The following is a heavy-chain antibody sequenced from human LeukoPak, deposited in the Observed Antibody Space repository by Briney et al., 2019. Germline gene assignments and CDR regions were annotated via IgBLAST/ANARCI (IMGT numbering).Heavy chain of an antibody. J-gene: IGHJ4*02. V-gene: IGHV4-59*02. CDR2: VYYSGST. D-gene: IGHD2-15*01. CDR1: GGSVSGYY. Sequence: SETLSPTCVVSGGSVSGYYWGWIRQPPGRGLEWIGYVYYSGSTNYNPSFKSRITISVDTSRNQFSLQLSSVTAADTAVYYCARIHRYCSGGACYVLDNWGQGTLVAVSS. CDR3: ARIHRYCSGGACYVLDN.